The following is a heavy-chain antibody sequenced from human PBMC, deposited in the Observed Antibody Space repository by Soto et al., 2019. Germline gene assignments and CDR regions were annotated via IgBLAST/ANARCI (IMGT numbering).Heavy chain of an antibody. V-gene: IGHV4-34*01. CDR2: SNHSGST. CDR1: GGSFSGYD. J-gene: IGHJ4*02. D-gene: IGHD2-15*01. CDR3: ARGQAVVGSYFDY. Sequence: SETLSLTCAVYGGSFSGYDWSWIRQPPGKGLEWIGESNHSGSTNYNPSLKSRVTISVDTSKNKFSLKLSTETAADTAVYYFARGQAVVGSYFDYWGQGTLVTVSS.